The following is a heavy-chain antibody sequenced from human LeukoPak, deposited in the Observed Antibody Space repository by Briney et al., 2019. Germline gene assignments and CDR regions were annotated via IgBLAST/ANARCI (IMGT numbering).Heavy chain of an antibody. CDR3: ARDRYDYVWGSYRRNAFDI. J-gene: IGHJ3*02. Sequence: PGGSLRLSCAASGFTFSSYAMHWVRQDPGQGLEWVAVISYDGSNKYYADSVKGRFTISRDNSTNTLYLQMNSLRAEDTAVYYCARDRYDYVWGSYRRNAFDIWGQGTMVTVSS. CDR2: ISYDGSNK. CDR1: GFTFSSYA. V-gene: IGHV3-30-3*01. D-gene: IGHD3-16*02.